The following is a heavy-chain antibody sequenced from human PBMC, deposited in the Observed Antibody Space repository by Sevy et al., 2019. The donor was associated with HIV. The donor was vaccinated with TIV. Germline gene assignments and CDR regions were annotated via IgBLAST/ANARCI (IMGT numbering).Heavy chain of an antibody. J-gene: IGHJ4*02. CDR3: ARYFESRGNSDYFDY. Sequence: GESLKISCAVSGFTLGSYWMSWVRQAPGKGLEWVANIKPDGGEENYVDSVKGRFTISRDNAKNSLYLQMNSLRVNDTAVYYCARYFESRGNSDYFDYWGREPWSPSPQ. D-gene: IGHD4-4*01. CDR1: GFTLGSYW. CDR2: IKPDGGEE. V-gene: IGHV3-7*01.